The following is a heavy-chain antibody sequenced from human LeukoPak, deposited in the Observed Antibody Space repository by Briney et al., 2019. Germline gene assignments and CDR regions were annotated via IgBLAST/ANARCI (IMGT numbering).Heavy chain of an antibody. J-gene: IGHJ4*02. Sequence: SETLSLTCAVYGGSFSGYYWSWIRQPPGKGLEWIGEINHSGSTNYNPSLKSRVTISVDTSKNQFSLKLSSVTAADTAVYYCAKSSGWQVRDLYYFDYWGQGTLVTVSS. CDR3: AKSSGWQVRDLYYFDY. CDR2: INHSGST. CDR1: GGSFSGYY. D-gene: IGHD6-19*01. V-gene: IGHV4-34*01.